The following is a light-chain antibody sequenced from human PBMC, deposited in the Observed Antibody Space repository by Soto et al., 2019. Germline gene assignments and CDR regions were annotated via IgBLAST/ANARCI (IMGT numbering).Light chain of an antibody. J-gene: IGKJ4*01. CDR2: AAS. CDR3: RKYNSAPLT. Sequence: DIQMTQSPSSLSASVGDRVTITCRASQGIRNYLAWYQQKPGKVPKLLIDAASTLQSGVPSRFSGSGSGTDFTLTISSLQPEDVATYYCRKYNSAPLTFGGGTKVEIK. CDR1: QGIRNY. V-gene: IGKV1-27*01.